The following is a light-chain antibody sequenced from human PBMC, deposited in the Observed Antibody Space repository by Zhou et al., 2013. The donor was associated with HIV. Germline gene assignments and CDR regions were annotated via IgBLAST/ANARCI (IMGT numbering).Light chain of an antibody. Sequence: DIQMTQSPSTLSASVGDRVTITCRASQSISSWLAWYQQKPGKAPKVLIYKASSLESGVPSRFSGSGSGTDFTLTINSLQPEDFATYYCQQTNSFPITFGQGTRLEIK. J-gene: IGKJ5*01. CDR3: QQTNSFPIT. CDR2: KAS. CDR1: QSISSW. V-gene: IGKV1-5*03.